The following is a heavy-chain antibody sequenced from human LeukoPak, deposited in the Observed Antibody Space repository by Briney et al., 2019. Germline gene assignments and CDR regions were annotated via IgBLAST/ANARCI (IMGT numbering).Heavy chain of an antibody. J-gene: IGHJ6*02. CDR1: GYTFTSYY. D-gene: IGHD2-2*01. CDR3: ARDRPSGVVVVPSDGMDV. V-gene: IGHV1-46*01. CDR2: INPSGGST. Sequence: ASVKVSSRASGYTFTSYYMHWVRQAPGQGLEWMGIINPSGGSTSYAQKFQGRVTMTRDTSTSTVYMELSSLGSEDTAVYYCARDRPSGVVVVPSDGMDVWGQGTTVTVSS.